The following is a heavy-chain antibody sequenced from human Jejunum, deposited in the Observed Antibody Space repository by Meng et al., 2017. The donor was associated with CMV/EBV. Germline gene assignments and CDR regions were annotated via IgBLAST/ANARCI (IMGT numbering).Heavy chain of an antibody. V-gene: IGHV3-23*01. CDR1: GFTFSSYA. J-gene: IGHJ6*01. CDR3: AKDRSDYYYYGMDV. Sequence: SGFTFSSYAMTWVRQAPGKGLEWVSGINESGTYYADTVRGRFAISRDNSKYMFYLQMNSLRAEDAAVYYCAKDRSDYYYYGMDVWGRGTTVTVSS. CDR2: INESGT.